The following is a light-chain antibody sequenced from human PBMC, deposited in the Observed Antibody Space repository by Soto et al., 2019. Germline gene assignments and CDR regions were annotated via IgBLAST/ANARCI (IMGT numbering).Light chain of an antibody. CDR1: QGIGSW. J-gene: IGKJ5*01. CDR3: QPADRFPPP. Sequence: DIQMTQSPSSVSASVGDRVTITCRASQGIGSWVAWYQQKPGKAPKVLIFAASNLQSGVPSRFSGSGSGTDFTLTISSLQPEDFANYYGQPADRFPPPFGEGTRPESK. V-gene: IGKV1-12*01. CDR2: AAS.